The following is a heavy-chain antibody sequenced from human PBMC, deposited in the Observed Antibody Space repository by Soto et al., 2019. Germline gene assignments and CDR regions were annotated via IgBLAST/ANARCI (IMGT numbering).Heavy chain of an antibody. CDR3: CRDRGTGHLNY. D-gene: IGHD7-27*01. V-gene: IGHV4-30-2*01. Sequence: QLQLQESGSGLVKPSQTLSLTCAVSGGSISSGGYSWSWIRQPPGKGLEWIGYIYHSGSTYYNPSLKSRVTISVDRSKNQFSLTLSSVTAAYKSLYYCCRDRGTGHLNYWGQGTLVTVSS. J-gene: IGHJ4*02. CDR2: IYHSGST. CDR1: GGSISSGGYS.